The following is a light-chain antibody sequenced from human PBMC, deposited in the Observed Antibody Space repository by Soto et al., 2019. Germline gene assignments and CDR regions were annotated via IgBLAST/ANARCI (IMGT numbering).Light chain of an antibody. CDR3: QQYGSSPPWT. CDR1: ESVSSSY. V-gene: IGKV3-20*01. Sequence: EIVLTQSPGTLSLSPGERATLSCRASESVSSSYSAWYQQKPGQAPRLLIFGASSRATGTPDRFSGSGSGTDFTLTISRLEPEDFAVYYCQQYGSSPPWTLGQGTKVDIK. CDR2: GAS. J-gene: IGKJ1*01.